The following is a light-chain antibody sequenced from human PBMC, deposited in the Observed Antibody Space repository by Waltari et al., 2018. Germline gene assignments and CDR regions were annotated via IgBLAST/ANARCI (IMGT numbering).Light chain of an antibody. J-gene: IGKJ4*01. CDR1: QSILYNSNNEHY. CDR3: QQYYSTPLT. Sequence: DIVMTQSPDSLAVSLGERATINCKSSQSILYNSNNEHYLAWYQQKPGQPPKLLIYGASTRESGVPDRFSGSGSGTDFTLTISSLQAEDVAVYYCQQYYSTPLTFGGGTKVEIK. CDR2: GAS. V-gene: IGKV4-1*01.